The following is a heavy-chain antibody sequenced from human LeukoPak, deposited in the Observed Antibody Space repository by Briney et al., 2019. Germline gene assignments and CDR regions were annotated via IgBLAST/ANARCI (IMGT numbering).Heavy chain of an antibody. J-gene: IGHJ6*03. CDR1: GYTFTSYG. D-gene: IGHD2-8*02. V-gene: IGHV1-2*06. CDR2: INPNSGDP. CDR3: ARSARHCNDGVCCTDYYIDL. Sequence: ASVKVSCNASGYTFTSYGISWVRQAPGQGLEWMGRINPNSGDPNYPQKFQGRVTMTRDTSISTAYMEMSSLTSDDTAVYYCARSARHCNDGVCCTDYYIDLWGKGTTVIVSS.